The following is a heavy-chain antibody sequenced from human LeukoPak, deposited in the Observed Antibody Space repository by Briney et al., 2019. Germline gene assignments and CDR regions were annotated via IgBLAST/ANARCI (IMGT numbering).Heavy chain of an antibody. CDR1: GGSINSNNYY. CDR2: IYSSGSA. V-gene: IGHV4-39*01. CDR3: QSRYLEWLLEY. Sequence: SDTLSLTCTVSGGSINSNNYYWGWIRQPPGKGLEWIGSIYSSGSAYYNPSLKSRVTISVDTSKNQFSLRLSSVTAADTAVYYCQSRYLEWLLEYWGQGTLVTVSS. J-gene: IGHJ4*02. D-gene: IGHD3-3*01.